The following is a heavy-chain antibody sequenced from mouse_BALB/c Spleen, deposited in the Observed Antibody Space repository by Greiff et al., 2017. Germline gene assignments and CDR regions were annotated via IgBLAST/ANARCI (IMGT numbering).Heavy chain of an antibody. CDR1: GYAFSSSW. CDR3: AREGTGYAMDY. D-gene: IGHD3-3*01. CDR2: IYPGDGDT. Sequence: VQLQQSGPELVKPGASVKISCKASGYAFSSSWMNWVKQRPGQGLEWIGRIYPGDGDTNYNGKFKGKATLTADKSSSTAYMQLSSLTSVDSAVYFCAREGTGYAMDYWGQGTSVTVSS. J-gene: IGHJ4*01. V-gene: IGHV1-82*01.